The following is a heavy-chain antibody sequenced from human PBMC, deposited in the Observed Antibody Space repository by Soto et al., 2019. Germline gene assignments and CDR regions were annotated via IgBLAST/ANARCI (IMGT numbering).Heavy chain of an antibody. J-gene: IGHJ4*02. D-gene: IGHD3-10*01. CDR1: SGSISSSSYY. Sequence: PSETLSLTCTVSSGSISSSSYYLGWVRQPPGKGLEWIGSIYYSGSTYYNPSLKSRVTISVDTSKNQFSLKLSSVTAADTAVYYCARRQHRHRELAYYFDYWGQGTLVTVSS. CDR3: ARRQHRHRELAYYFDY. V-gene: IGHV4-39*01. CDR2: IYYSGST.